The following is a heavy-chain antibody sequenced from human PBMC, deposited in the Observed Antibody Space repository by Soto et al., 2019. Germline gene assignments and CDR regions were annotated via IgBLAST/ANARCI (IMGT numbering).Heavy chain of an antibody. CDR2: ISYDGSNK. D-gene: IGHD1-26*01. CDR1: GFTFSSYA. V-gene: IGHV3-30-3*01. Sequence: QVQLVESGGGVVQPGRSLRLSCAASGFTFSSYAMHWVRQAPGKGLEWVAVISYDGSNKYYADSVNGRFTISRDNSKKTLYMQLNSLRAEDTAVYYCARNFVVGATTISAFEIGGQGTMVTGSS. J-gene: IGHJ3*02. CDR3: ARNFVVGATTISAFEI.